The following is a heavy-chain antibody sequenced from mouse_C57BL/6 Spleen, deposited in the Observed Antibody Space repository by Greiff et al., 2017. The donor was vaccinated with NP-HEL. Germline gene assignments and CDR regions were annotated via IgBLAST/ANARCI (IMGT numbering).Heavy chain of an antibody. V-gene: IGHV1-69*01. CDR1: GYTFTSYW. D-gene: IGHD1-1*01. CDR3: ATYGSVDY. J-gene: IGHJ2*01. CDR2: IDPSDSYT. Sequence: QLQQPGAELVMPGASVKLSCKASGYTFTSYWMHWVKQRPGQGLEWIGEIDPSDSYTNYNQKFKGKSTLTVDKSSSTAYMQLSSLTSEDSAVYYCATYGSVDYWGQGTTLTVSS.